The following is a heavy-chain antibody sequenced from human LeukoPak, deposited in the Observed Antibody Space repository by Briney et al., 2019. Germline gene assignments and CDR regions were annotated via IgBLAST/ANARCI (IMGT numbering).Heavy chain of an antibody. CDR2: ISGSGGST. V-gene: IGHV3-23*01. CDR1: GFTFTNYA. Sequence: GGSLRLSCAASGFTFTNYAMSWVRQAPGKGLEWVSAISGSGGSTYYADSVKGRFTISRDNSKNTLYLQMNSLRVEDTAIYYCAKRPGYSSSWYYFDYWGQGTLVTVSS. CDR3: AKRPGYSSSWYYFDY. J-gene: IGHJ4*02. D-gene: IGHD6-13*01.